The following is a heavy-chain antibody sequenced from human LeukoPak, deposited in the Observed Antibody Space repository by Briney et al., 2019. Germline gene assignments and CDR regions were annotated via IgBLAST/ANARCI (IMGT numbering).Heavy chain of an antibody. Sequence: ASVKVSCKASGGTFSSYAISWVRQAPGQGLEWMGGIIPIFGATNYAQKFQDRVTITADKSTSTAYMELSSLRSEDTAVYYCARVVGLTGYSSSWYSGYYYYMDVWGKGTTVTVSS. J-gene: IGHJ6*03. CDR2: IIPIFGAT. D-gene: IGHD6-13*01. CDR1: GGTFSSYA. CDR3: ARVVGLTGYSSSWYSGYYYYMDV. V-gene: IGHV1-69*06.